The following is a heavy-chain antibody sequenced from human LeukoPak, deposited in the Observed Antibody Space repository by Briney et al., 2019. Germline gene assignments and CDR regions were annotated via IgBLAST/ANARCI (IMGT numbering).Heavy chain of an antibody. CDR3: ARKISGYSFEY. V-gene: IGHV1-46*01. Sequence: ASVKVSCKASGYTFTSYSIHWVRQAPGQGLEWMGTISPSAGITSYAQRFQGRVTMTRDTSTSPVYMELSSLRSEDTAVYYCARKISGYSFEYWGQGTLVTVSS. CDR2: ISPSAGIT. J-gene: IGHJ4*02. CDR1: GYTFTSYS. D-gene: IGHD5-18*01.